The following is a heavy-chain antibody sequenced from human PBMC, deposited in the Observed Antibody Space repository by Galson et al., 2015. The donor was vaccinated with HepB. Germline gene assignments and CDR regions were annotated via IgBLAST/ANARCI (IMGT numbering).Heavy chain of an antibody. CDR2: ISSSGSTI. Sequence: SLRLSCAASGFTFSSYEMNWVRQAPGKGLEWVSYISSSGSTIYYADSVKGRFTISRDNAKNSLYLQMNSLRAEDTAVYYCARDLWGKNSGSFDYWGQGTLVTVSS. CDR3: ARDLWGKNSGSFDY. CDR1: GFTFSSYE. D-gene: IGHD1-26*01. V-gene: IGHV3-48*03. J-gene: IGHJ4*02.